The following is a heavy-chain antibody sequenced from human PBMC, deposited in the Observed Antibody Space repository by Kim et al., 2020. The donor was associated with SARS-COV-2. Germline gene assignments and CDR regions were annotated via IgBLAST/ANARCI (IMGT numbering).Heavy chain of an antibody. Sequence: LKSRVTISVDTSKNQFSLKLSSVTAADTAVYYCARCGTYYYDSSGYYYADWGQGTLVTVSS. V-gene: IGHV4-59*01. CDR3: ARCGTYYYDSSGYYYAD. D-gene: IGHD3-22*01. J-gene: IGHJ4*02.